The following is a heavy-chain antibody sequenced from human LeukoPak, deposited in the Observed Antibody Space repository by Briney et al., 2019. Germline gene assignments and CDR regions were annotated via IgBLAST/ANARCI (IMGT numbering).Heavy chain of an antibody. CDR1: GFTFSSYL. CDR3: VREQTTITLYGMDV. D-gene: IGHD4-11*01. Sequence: GGSLRLSCAASGFTFSSYLMHWVRQAPGKGLVWVSRINSDGSTTSYADSVKGRFTISRDNAKNTLYLQMNSLRAEDTAVYYCVREQTTITLYGMDVWGQGTTVFVSS. V-gene: IGHV3-74*01. J-gene: IGHJ6*02. CDR2: INSDGSTT.